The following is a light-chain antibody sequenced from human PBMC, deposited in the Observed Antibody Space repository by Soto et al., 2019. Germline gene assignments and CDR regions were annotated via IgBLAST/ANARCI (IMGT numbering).Light chain of an antibody. J-gene: IGLJ3*02. CDR1: SSNIGAGYD. Sequence: QSVLTQPPSVSGAPRQRVTISCTGSSSNIGAGYDVPWYQQLPGTAPKLLIYGNSNRPSGVPDRFSGSKSGASASLAITGLQAEDEADYYCQSYDISLTTGVFGGGTKLTVL. CDR2: GNS. V-gene: IGLV1-40*01. CDR3: QSYDISLTTGV.